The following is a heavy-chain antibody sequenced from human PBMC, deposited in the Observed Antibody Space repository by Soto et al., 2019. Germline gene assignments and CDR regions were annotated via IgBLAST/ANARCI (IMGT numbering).Heavy chain of an antibody. CDR2: ISYDGSNK. J-gene: IGHJ4*02. CDR1: GFTFSSYA. D-gene: IGHD6-13*01. Sequence: QVQLVESGGGVVQPGRSLRLSCAASGFTFSSYAMHWVRQAPGKGLEWVAVISYDGSNKYYADSVKGRFTISRDNSKNTRYLQMNSLRAEDTAVYYCARDVAYSSSDFDYWGQGTLVTFSS. V-gene: IGHV3-30-3*01. CDR3: ARDVAYSSSDFDY.